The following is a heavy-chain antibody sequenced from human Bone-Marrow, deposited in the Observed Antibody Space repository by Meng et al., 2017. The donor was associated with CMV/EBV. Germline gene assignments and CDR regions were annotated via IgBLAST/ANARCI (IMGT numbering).Heavy chain of an antibody. V-gene: IGHV3-48*03. CDR1: GFTFSSYE. CDR2: ISSSGSTI. J-gene: IGHJ3*02. CDR3: AREGYSSGRAGAFDI. Sequence: GESLKISCAASGFTFSSYEMNWVRQAPGKGLEWVSYISSSGSTIYYADSVKGRFTISRDNSKNTLYLEMNSLRLEDTAMYYCAREGYSSGRAGAFDILGQGTMVTVSS. D-gene: IGHD6-19*01.